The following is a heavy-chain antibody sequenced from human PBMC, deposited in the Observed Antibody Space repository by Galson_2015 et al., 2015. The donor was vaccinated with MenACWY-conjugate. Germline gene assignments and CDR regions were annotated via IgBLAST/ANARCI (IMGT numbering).Heavy chain of an antibody. Sequence: SLRLSCAASGFIFNTYWMHWVRQAPGKGLVWVSRINPGGSSTTYADSVKGRFTISRDNAKNTLYLQMNSLRPEDTAVFYCAKTRGASFYFDSWGRGTLVTVSS. CDR3: AKTRGASFYFDS. J-gene: IGHJ4*02. CDR2: INPGGSST. V-gene: IGHV3-74*01. D-gene: IGHD1-26*01. CDR1: GFIFNTYW.